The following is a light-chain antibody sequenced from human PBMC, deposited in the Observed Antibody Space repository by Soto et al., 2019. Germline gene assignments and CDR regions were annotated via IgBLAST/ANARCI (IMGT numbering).Light chain of an antibody. J-gene: IGKJ4*01. CDR3: QQLESYPST. CDR1: QGISNF. Sequence: SQLTQAPSFLSAPVRDRVTITCRASQGISNFLAWYQQKPGKAPKLLIYAASTLQSGVPSRFSGSGSGTDFTLTITSLQPEDFATYYCQQLESYPSTFGGGTKVDIK. CDR2: AAS. V-gene: IGKV1-9*01.